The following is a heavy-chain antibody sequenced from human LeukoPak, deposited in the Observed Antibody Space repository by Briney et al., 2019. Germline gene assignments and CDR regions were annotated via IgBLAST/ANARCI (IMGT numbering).Heavy chain of an antibody. CDR3: AVGELLSQPLDY. D-gene: IGHD3-10*01. CDR1: GFTFSSYA. CDR2: ISYDGSNK. Sequence: GGSLRLSCAASGFTFSSYAMHWVRQAPGKGLEWVAVISYDGSNKYYADSVKGRFTIFRDNSKNTLYLQMNSLRAEDTAVYYCAVGELLSQPLDYWGQGTLVTVSS. J-gene: IGHJ4*02. V-gene: IGHV3-30-3*01.